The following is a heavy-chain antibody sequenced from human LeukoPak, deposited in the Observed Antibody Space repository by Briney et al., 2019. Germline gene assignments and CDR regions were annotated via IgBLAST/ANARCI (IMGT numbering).Heavy chain of an antibody. CDR1: GGSISSTSYN. J-gene: IGHJ5*02. CDR3: ARVSPWSGWGPVAQNWFDP. CDR2: IYTSGST. D-gene: IGHD3-3*01. V-gene: IGHV4-61*05. Sequence: PSETLSLNCTVSGGSISSTSYNWGWIRQPPGKGLEWIGYIYTSGSTNYIPCLKSRVTISVDTSKNKFSLKLSSVTAADTAVYYCARVSPWSGWGPVAQNWFDPWGQGTLVTVSS.